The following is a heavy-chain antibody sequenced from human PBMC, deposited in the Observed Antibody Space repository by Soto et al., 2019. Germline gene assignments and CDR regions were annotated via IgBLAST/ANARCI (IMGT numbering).Heavy chain of an antibody. Sequence: EVQLVESGGGLVQPGGCLRLSCAVSGFTLSNYYMHWARQAPGKGLVWVSHINGDGTITDYADSVKGRFTISRDNARNTLNLQMNILRAENTDVNYWASGGVPDAFDIWGVGTMVPVSS. CDR1: GFTLSNYY. V-gene: IGHV3-74*01. CDR3: ASGGVPDAFDI. CDR2: INGDGTIT. J-gene: IGHJ3*02. D-gene: IGHD3-16*01.